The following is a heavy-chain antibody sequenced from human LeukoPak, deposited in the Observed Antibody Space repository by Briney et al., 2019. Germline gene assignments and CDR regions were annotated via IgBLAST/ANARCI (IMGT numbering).Heavy chain of an antibody. CDR1: GGSISSGGYY. Sequence: SETLSLTCTVSGGSISSGGYYWSWIRQHPGKGLEWIGYIYYSGNTYYNPSLKSRVTISVDTSKDHFSLKLSSVTAADTAVYYCARDLELDSSGRRDAFDIWGQGTMVTVSS. D-gene: IGHD3-22*01. CDR3: ARDLELDSSGRRDAFDI. V-gene: IGHV4-31*03. J-gene: IGHJ3*02. CDR2: IYYSGNT.